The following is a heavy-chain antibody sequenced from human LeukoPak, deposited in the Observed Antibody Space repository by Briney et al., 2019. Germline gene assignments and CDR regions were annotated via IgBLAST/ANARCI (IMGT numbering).Heavy chain of an antibody. J-gene: IGHJ4*02. V-gene: IGHV1-18*01. Sequence: ASVKVSCKASGYTFTSYGISWVRRAPGQGLEWMGWISAYNGNTNYAQKLQGRVTMTTDTSTSTAYMELRSLRSDDTAVYYCARGERFMDSSAYDYWGQGTLVTVSS. D-gene: IGHD6-19*01. CDR2: ISAYNGNT. CDR3: ARGERFMDSSAYDY. CDR1: GYTFTSYG.